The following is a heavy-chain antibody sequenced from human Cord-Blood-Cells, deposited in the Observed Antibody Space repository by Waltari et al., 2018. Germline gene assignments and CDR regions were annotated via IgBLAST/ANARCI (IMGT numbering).Heavy chain of an antibody. CDR3: ARVLSYSNYDWFDP. D-gene: IGHD4-4*01. Sequence: EVQLVESGGGLVQPGGSLRLSCAASGFTFSSYSMNWVRQAPGKGLEWVAYISSSSNTIYTAYSAKGLLTISRDNAKNSLYLQRNILRDEDTAVYYCARVLSYSNYDWFDPWGQGTLLTVSS. J-gene: IGHJ5*02. V-gene: IGHV3-48*02. CDR2: ISSSSNTI. CDR1: GFTFSSYS.